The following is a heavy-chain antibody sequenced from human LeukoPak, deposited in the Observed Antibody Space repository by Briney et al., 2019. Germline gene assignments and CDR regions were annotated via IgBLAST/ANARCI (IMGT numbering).Heavy chain of an antibody. J-gene: IGHJ4*02. CDR2: INPKSGGT. Sequence: ASVKVSCKASGYTFSGYYLHWVRQAPGQGLEWMGWINPKSGGTTYAQKFQGRVTMTRDTSINTAYMELSGLTSDDTAVYSCARDLGGAVVTPLDYWGQGTLVTVSS. D-gene: IGHD4-23*01. V-gene: IGHV1-2*02. CDR1: GYTFSGYY. CDR3: ARDLGGAVVTPLDY.